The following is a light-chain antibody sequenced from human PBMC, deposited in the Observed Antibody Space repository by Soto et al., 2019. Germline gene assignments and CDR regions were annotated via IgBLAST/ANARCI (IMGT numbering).Light chain of an antibody. CDR3: SSYTSTVTLVV. CDR1: SSDIGDYNY. J-gene: IGLJ2*01. V-gene: IGLV2-14*03. CDR2: EVE. Sequence: QSVLTQPASVSASPGQSITISCTGTSSDIGDYNYVSWYQQRPGEAPKLILYEVENRPSGISDRFSGSKSGNTASLTISGLRTEDEADYYCSSYTSTVTLVVFGGGTSSPS.